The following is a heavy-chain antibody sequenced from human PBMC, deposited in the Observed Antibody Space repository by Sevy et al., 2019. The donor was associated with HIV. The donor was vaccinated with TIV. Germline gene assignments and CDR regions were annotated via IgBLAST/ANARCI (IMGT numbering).Heavy chain of an antibody. D-gene: IGHD2-8*01. CDR1: GVSISSFY. CDR3: ARGKVLFDY. V-gene: IGHV4-59*01. CDR2: IYYNGST. Sequence: SETLSLTCSVSGVSISSFYWSWIRQPPGKGLEWIGYIYYNGSTNHNPSLRKRVTTSVDTSKNQFSLKLSSVTAADTAVYFCARGKVLFDYWGQGTLVTVSS. J-gene: IGHJ4*02.